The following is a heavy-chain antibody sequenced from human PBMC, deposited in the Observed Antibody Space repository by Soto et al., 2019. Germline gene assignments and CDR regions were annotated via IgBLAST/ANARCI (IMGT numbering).Heavy chain of an antibody. CDR3: ARYQGYFDY. V-gene: IGHV4-34*01. CDR2: INHSGST. Sequence: TSETLSLTCAVYGGSFSGYYWSWIRQPPGKGLEWIGEINHSGSTNYNPSLKSRVTISVDTSKNQFSLKLSSVTAADTAVYYCARYQGYFDYWGQGTLVTVSS. J-gene: IGHJ4*02. CDR1: GGSFSGYY. D-gene: IGHD2-2*01.